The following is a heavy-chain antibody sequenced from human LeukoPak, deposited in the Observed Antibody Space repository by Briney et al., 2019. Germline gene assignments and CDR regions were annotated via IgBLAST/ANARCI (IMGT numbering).Heavy chain of an antibody. CDR2: VFYTGKT. J-gene: IGHJ4*02. Sequence: SETLSLTCTVSGGSVSTSDYYWGWIRQSPVKGLEWIGDVFYTGKTNYNPSLRGRATISTDTSENQFSLKLTYVTAADSAVYYCARVFDSWGQGTLVTVSS. CDR3: ARVFDS. V-gene: IGHV4-39*07. CDR1: GGSVSTSDYY.